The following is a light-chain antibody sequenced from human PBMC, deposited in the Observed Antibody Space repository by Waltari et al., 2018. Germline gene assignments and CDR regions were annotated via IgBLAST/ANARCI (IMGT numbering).Light chain of an antibody. CDR3: CSYTSIGPVL. V-gene: IGLV2-23*02. Sequence: QPALTQPASVSGSPGQSIAISCIGTGSDVGATNFLSWYQQHPGRAPKLMIHEVTKRPSGVSTRFSGSKSGNTASLTISGLQAEDEADYYCCSYTSIGPVLIGGGTKVTVL. CDR1: GSDVGATNF. CDR2: EVT. J-gene: IGLJ2*01.